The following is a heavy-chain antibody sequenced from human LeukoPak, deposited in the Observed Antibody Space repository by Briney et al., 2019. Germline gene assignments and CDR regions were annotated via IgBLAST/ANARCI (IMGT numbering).Heavy chain of an antibody. Sequence: PSGTLSLTCAVSGGSISSSNWWSWVRQPPGKGLEWIGEIYHSGSTNCNPSLKSRVTISVDKSKNQFPLKLSSVTAADTAVYYCATTGYSSSWYRFHYWGQGTLVTVSS. CDR1: GGSISSSNW. D-gene: IGHD6-13*01. V-gene: IGHV4-4*02. J-gene: IGHJ4*02. CDR2: IYHSGST. CDR3: ATTGYSSSWYRFHY.